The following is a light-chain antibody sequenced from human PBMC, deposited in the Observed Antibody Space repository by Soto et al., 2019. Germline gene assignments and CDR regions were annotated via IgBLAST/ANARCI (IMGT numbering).Light chain of an antibody. J-gene: IGLJ1*01. Sequence: QSALTQPASVSGSPGQSITISCTGTSSDIGSYNLVSWYQQHPDNAPKLIIYEGIQRPSGVSNRFSASKSGNTASLTISGRQAEDEADYYCSSYSTSGTYVFGTGTKLTVL. V-gene: IGLV2-23*01. CDR3: SSYSTSGTYV. CDR1: SSDIGSYNL. CDR2: EGI.